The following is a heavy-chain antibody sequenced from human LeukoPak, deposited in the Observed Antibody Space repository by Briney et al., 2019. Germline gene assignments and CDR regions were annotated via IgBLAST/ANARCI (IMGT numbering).Heavy chain of an antibody. CDR2: ISAYNVNT. CDR3: SRDGHRRYYYDSGSYPSGDY. J-gene: IGHJ4*02. CDR1: GYTFTNYG. V-gene: IGHV1-18*01. Sequence: ASVKVSCKASGYTFTNYGISWVRQAPGQGLEWMGWISAYNVNTKYASKFQGRVTMTTDTSTTTAYMELRSLKSDDTAVYYCSRDGHRRYYYDSGSYPSGDYWAQGTLVTVSS. D-gene: IGHD3-10*01.